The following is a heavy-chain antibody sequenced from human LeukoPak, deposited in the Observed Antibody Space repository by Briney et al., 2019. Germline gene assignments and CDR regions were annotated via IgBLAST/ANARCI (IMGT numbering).Heavy chain of an antibody. V-gene: IGHV1-69*05. CDR2: IIPIFGTA. J-gene: IGHJ3*02. D-gene: IGHD5-18*01. CDR3: ARAIRGYSYGSAFDI. Sequence: SVKVSCKASGGTFSSYAISWVRQAPGQGLEWMGGIIPIFGTANYAQKFQGRVTITTDESTSTAYMEPSSLRSEDTAVYYCARAIRGYSYGSAFDIWGQGTMVTVSS. CDR1: GGTFSSYA.